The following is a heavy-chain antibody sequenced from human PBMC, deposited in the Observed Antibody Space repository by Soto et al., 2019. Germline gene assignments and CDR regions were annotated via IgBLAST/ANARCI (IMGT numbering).Heavy chain of an antibody. V-gene: IGHV3-33*06. Sequence: GGSLRLSCAAYGFDLNDFGIHWVRQAPGKGLEWVAHIWYAGKRKNYVDSVKGRFTVSRDSSNNTVYLQMNSLRVEDTAVYYCAKENTPPYFDYWGQGALVTVSS. CDR2: IWYAGKRK. J-gene: IGHJ4*02. CDR3: AKENTPPYFDY. CDR1: GFDLNDFG. D-gene: IGHD2-15*01.